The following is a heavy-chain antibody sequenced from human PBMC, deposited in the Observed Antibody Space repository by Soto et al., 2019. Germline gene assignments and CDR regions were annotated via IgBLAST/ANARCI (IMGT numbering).Heavy chain of an antibody. CDR1: GFTFSSYG. CDR3: AKDLLVVGATPAYY. D-gene: IGHD1-26*01. CDR2: ISYDRSNN. J-gene: IGHJ4*02. Sequence: QVQLVESGGCVVQPGRSLRLSCAASGFTFSSYGMHWVRQAPGKGLEWVAVISYDRSNNYYADSVKGRFTISRDNSKNTLYLQMNSLRAEDTAVYYCAKDLLVVGATPAYYWGQGTLVTVSS. V-gene: IGHV3-30*18.